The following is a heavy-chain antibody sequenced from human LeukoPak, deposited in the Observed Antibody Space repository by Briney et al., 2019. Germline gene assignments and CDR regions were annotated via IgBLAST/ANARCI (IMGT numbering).Heavy chain of an antibody. J-gene: IGHJ6*02. CDR2: IWYDGSNK. Sequence: PGRSLRLSCAASGFTFSSYGMHWVRQAPGKGLEWVAVIWYDGSNKYYADSVKGRFTISRDNPKNTLYLQMNSLRAEDTAVYYCARDPYSSTWSYGMDVWGQGTTVTVSS. CDR1: GFTFSSYG. V-gene: IGHV3-33*01. D-gene: IGHD6-6*01. CDR3: ARDPYSSTWSYGMDV.